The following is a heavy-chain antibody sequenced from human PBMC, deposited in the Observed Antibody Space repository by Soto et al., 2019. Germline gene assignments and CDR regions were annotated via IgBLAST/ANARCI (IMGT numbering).Heavy chain of an antibody. CDR3: ARDSYYGSGSYYKGNYYYGMDV. CDR1: GGSISSGGYY. Sequence: QVQLQESGPGLVKPSQTLSLTCTVSGGSISSGGYYWSWIRQHPGKGLEWIGYIYYSGSTYYNPSLKSRVTISVDTSKNQFSLKLSSVTAADTAVYYCARDSYYGSGSYYKGNYYYGMDVWGQGTTVTVSS. J-gene: IGHJ6*02. V-gene: IGHV4-31*03. CDR2: IYYSGST. D-gene: IGHD3-10*01.